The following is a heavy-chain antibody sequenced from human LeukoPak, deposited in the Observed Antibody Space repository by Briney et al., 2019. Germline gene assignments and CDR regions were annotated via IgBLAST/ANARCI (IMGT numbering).Heavy chain of an antibody. Sequence: GGSLRLSCAASGFTVSSNYMSWVRQAPGKGLEWVSVIYSGGSTYYADSVRGRFTISRDNSKNTLYLQMNSLRAEDTAIYYCAKNGDRGAYCSGGSCYPYYYYYMDVWGKGTTVTISS. CDR1: GFTVSSNY. CDR2: IYSGGST. D-gene: IGHD2-15*01. V-gene: IGHV3-53*01. J-gene: IGHJ6*03. CDR3: AKNGDRGAYCSGGSCYPYYYYYMDV.